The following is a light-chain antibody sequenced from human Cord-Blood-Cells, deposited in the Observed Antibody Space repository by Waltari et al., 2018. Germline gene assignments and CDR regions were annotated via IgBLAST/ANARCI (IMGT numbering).Light chain of an antibody. J-gene: IGLJ1*01. CDR3: SSYTSSSTYV. CDR2: DVS. V-gene: IGLV2-14*03. CDR1: SSDVGGYNY. Sequence: QSALTQPASVSGSPGQSITISCTGTSSDVGGYNYVSWYQQHPGKAPKPMIYDVSNRPSGVSNRSSGSKSGNTASLTISGLQAEDEADYYCSSYTSSSTYVFGTGTKVTVL.